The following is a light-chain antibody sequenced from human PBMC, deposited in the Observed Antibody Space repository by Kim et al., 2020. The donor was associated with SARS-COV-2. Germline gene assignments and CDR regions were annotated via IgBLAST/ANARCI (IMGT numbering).Light chain of an antibody. CDR3: HQYYSTPYT. Sequence: DIVMTQSPDSLAVSLGERATINCKSSQSVLSNSNNKNYLAWYQHKPGQPPKVVIYWASTRESGVPDRFSGSRSGTDFTLTISSLQAEDVAVYYCHQYYSTPYTFGQGTKLEI. CDR2: WAS. V-gene: IGKV4-1*01. CDR1: QSVLSNSNNKNY. J-gene: IGKJ2*01.